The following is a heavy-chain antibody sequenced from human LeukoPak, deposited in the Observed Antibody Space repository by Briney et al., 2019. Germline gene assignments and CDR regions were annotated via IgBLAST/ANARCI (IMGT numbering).Heavy chain of an antibody. V-gene: IGHV1-46*01. CDR3: ARAYQKSVAGNYGGNGIDY. D-gene: IGHD4-23*01. CDR2: INPSGGST. CDR1: GYTFTSYY. J-gene: IGHJ4*02. Sequence: ASVKVSCKASGYTFTSYYMHWVRQAPGPGLEWMGIINPSGGSTSYAQKFQGRVTMTRDTSTSTVYMELSSLRSEDTAVYYCARAYQKSVAGNYGGNGIDYWGQGTLVTVSS.